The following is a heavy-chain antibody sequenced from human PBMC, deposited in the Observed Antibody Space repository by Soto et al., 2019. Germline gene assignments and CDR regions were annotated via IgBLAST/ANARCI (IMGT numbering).Heavy chain of an antibody. D-gene: IGHD3-22*01. CDR3: ARAHYYDSSGYYPNFDY. J-gene: IGHJ4*02. V-gene: IGHV1-8*01. CDR2: MNPNSGNT. CDR1: GYTFTSYD. Sequence: QVQLVQSGAEVKKPGASVKVSCKASGYTFTSYDINWVRQATGQGLEWMGWMNPNSGNTGSAQKFQGRVTMTRNTSISTAYMELSSLRSEDTAVYYCARAHYYDSSGYYPNFDYWGQGTLVTVSS.